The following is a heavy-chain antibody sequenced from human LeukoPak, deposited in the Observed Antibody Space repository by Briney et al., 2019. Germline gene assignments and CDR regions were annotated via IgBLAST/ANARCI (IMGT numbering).Heavy chain of an antibody. CDR1: GFTFSSYA. D-gene: IGHD3-10*01. Sequence: GGPLRLSCAASGFTFSSYAMHWVRQAPGKGLERVAVISYDGSNKYYADSVKGRFTISRDNSKNTLYLQMNSLRAEDTAVYYCARDKYYGSGSYQYYGMDVWGQGTTVTVSS. CDR2: ISYDGSNK. CDR3: ARDKYYGSGSYQYYGMDV. J-gene: IGHJ6*02. V-gene: IGHV3-30-3*01.